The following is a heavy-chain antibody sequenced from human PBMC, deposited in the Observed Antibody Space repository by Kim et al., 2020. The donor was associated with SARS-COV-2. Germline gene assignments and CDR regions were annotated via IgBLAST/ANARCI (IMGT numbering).Heavy chain of an antibody. CDR2: T. Sequence: TSQAKSVKGRLTISRDNAKTTRYLQMNSLGAEDTAVYYCAKDPAQWLGVYWGQGTLVTVSS. CDR3: AKDPAQWLGVY. J-gene: IGHJ4*02. D-gene: IGHD6-19*01. V-gene: IGHV3-23*01.